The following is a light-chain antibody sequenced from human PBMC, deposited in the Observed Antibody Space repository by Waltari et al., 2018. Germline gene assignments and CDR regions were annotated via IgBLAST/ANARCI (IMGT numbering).Light chain of an antibody. CDR3: SSYSSSGTLRI. J-gene: IGLJ2*01. CDR2: DVT. V-gene: IGLV2-14*01. CDR1: SSDVGGFDY. Sequence: QSVLTQPASVSGSPGQSITISCTGTSSDVGGFDYVSWYQQHPGKAPKLMMYDVTNRPSGLSNRCSGSKSGNTSSLTISGLQAEDEADYYCSSYSSSGTLRIFGGGTKLTAL.